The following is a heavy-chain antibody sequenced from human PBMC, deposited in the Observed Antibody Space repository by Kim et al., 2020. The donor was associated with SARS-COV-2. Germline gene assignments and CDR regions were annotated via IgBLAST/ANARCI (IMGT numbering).Heavy chain of an antibody. CDR2: IYYSGST. Sequence: SETLSLTCTVSGGSISSSSYYWGWIRQPPGKGLEWIGSIYYSGSTYYNPSLKSRVTISVDTSKNQFSLKPSSVTAADTAVYYCARRDITMIVVANWFDP. J-gene: IGHJ5*02. D-gene: IGHD3-22*01. CDR1: GGSISSSSYY. V-gene: IGHV4-39*01. CDR3: ARRDITMIVVANWFDP.